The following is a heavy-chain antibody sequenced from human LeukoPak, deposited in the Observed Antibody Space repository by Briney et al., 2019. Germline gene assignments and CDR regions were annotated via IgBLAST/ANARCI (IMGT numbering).Heavy chain of an antibody. J-gene: IGHJ3*02. CDR3: AKGFYDNSASGVFDI. D-gene: IGHD3-22*01. CDR2: ISVSSTYI. V-gene: IGHV3-21*04. Sequence: GGSLRLSCAASGFMFSSYGINWVRQAPGKGLEWVSYISVSSTYIHYADSVKGRFTISRDNAENSLYLQMNSLRAEDTAVYYCAKGFYDNSASGVFDIWGQGIMVTVSS. CDR1: GFMFSSYG.